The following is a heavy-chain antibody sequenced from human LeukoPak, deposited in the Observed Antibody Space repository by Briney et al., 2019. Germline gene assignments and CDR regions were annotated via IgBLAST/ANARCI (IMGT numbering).Heavy chain of an antibody. J-gene: IGHJ4*02. CDR3: ARSTLVDTAMVPFDY. CDR2: IYPGDSDT. V-gene: IGHV5-51*01. Sequence: GESLKISCKGSGYSFTSHWIGWVRQMPGKGLEWMGIIYPGDSDTRYSPSFQGQVTISADESISTAYLQWSSLKASDTAMYYCARSTLVDTAMVPFDYWGQGTLVTVSS. CDR1: GYSFTSHW. D-gene: IGHD5-18*01.